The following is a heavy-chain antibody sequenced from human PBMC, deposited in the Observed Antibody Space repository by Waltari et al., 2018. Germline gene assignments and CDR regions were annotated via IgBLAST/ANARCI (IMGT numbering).Heavy chain of an antibody. D-gene: IGHD3-16*01. V-gene: IGHV4-61*02. CDR1: GGPINSAYNF. J-gene: IGHJ5*01. Sequence: QVQLRESGPGLVKPSQTLSLTCSVSGGPINSAYNFWGWVRKAGVKGLVGLGRTYTNGESRYSPALDRRVTISVDSSRNQFSLSLRSVTAADTAIYYCARGDDRPARYFFDSWGQGILVTVSS. CDR3: ARGDDRPARYFFDS. CDR2: TYTNGES.